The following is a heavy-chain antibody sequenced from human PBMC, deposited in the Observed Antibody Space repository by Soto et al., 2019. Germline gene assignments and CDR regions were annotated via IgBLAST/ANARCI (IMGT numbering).Heavy chain of an antibody. Sequence: QVQLVQSGSEVKKPGSSVKVSCKASGGSFSSNPISWVRQAPGQGLEWMAGIIPIFATVHYAQKFQGRVTITADEATSTAYMELTRLRSEDTDVYFCARGGRGYSSAPRYYFDYWGQGTLVTVSS. J-gene: IGHJ4*02. CDR3: ARGGRGYSSAPRYYFDY. D-gene: IGHD5-18*01. V-gene: IGHV1-69*01. CDR2: IIPIFATV. CDR1: GGSFSSNP.